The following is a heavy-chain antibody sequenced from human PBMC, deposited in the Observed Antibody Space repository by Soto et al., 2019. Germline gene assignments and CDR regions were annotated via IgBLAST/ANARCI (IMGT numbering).Heavy chain of an antibody. CDR2: IYHSGST. J-gene: IGHJ5*02. V-gene: IGHV4-30-2*01. CDR1: GGSISSGGYS. Sequence: SETLSLTCAVSGGSISSGGYSWSWIRQPPGKGLEWIGYIYHSGSTYYNPSLKSRVTISVDRSKNQFSLKLTSVTAADTAVYYCARHTGQLSPFDTWGLGTLVTVSS. CDR3: ARHTGQLSPFDT. D-gene: IGHD2-2*01.